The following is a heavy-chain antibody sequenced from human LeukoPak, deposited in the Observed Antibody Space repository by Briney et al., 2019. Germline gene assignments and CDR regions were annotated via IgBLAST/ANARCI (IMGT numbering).Heavy chain of an antibody. D-gene: IGHD7-27*01. CDR1: GFTFNNYA. Sequence: GGPLRLSCAASGFTFNNYAMSWVRQAPGKGLEWVSAISGSGGTTYYADSVKGRFTISRDDSKNTLYLQMNGLRAEDTAVYYCAKDRPTNWGYYFDYWGQGTLVTVSS. CDR2: ISGSGGTT. CDR3: AKDRPTNWGYYFDY. J-gene: IGHJ4*02. V-gene: IGHV3-23*01.